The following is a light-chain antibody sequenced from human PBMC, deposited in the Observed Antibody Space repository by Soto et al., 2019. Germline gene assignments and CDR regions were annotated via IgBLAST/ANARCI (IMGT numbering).Light chain of an antibody. Sequence: QSALTQPPSASGSPGQSVTISCTGTKNDIGVYDFVSWYQHHPGKAPRLIIYEVVQRPSGVPDRFSGSKSGNTASLTVSGLQAADEADYFCCSSAPGRTVVFGTGTKLTVL. V-gene: IGLV2-8*01. CDR2: EVV. CDR3: CSSAPGRTVV. J-gene: IGLJ1*01. CDR1: KNDIGVYDF.